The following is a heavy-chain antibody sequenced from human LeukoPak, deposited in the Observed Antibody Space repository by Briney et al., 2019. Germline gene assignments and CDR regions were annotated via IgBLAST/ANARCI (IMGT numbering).Heavy chain of an antibody. V-gene: IGHV4-59*01. Sequence: KPSETLSLTCTVSGGSISIYYWSWIRQPPGKGLEWIGYIYYSGSTNYNPSLKSRVTISVDTSKNQFSLKLSSVTAADTAVYYCARHNYVLRFDYWGHGTLVTVSS. CDR2: IYYSGST. CDR1: GGSISIYY. CDR3: ARHNYVLRFDY. J-gene: IGHJ4*01. D-gene: IGHD4-11*01.